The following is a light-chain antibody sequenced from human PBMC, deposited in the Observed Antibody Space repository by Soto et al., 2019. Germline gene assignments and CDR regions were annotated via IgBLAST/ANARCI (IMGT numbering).Light chain of an antibody. Sequence: AIQLPQSPSSLSASVGDSVTITCRASQGISSFLAWYQQKPGKAPKLLIYEASSLESGVPSRFSGSGSGTEFTLTIGGLQPDDFATYYCQQFNSYPITFGQGTRLEIK. J-gene: IGKJ5*01. CDR3: QQFNSYPIT. V-gene: IGKV1-13*02. CDR2: EAS. CDR1: QGISSF.